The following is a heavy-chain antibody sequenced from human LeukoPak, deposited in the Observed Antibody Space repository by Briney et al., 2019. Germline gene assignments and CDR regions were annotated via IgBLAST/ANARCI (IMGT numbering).Heavy chain of an antibody. J-gene: IGHJ5*02. D-gene: IGHD6-13*01. CDR3: ARHDCIAAPYNWFDP. CDR1: GGSISSSSYY. Sequence: SETLSLTCTVSGGSISSSSYYWGWIRQPPGKGLEWIGSIYYSGSTYYNPSLKSRVTISVDTSKNQFSLKLSSVTAADTAVYYCARHDCIAAPYNWFDPWGQGTLVTVSS. CDR2: IYYSGST. V-gene: IGHV4-39*01.